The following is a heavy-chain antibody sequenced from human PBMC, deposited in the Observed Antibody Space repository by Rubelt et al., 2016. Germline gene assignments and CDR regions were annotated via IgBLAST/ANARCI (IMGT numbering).Heavy chain of an antibody. Sequence: QVQLQQWGAGLLKPSETLSLTCAVYGGSFSGYYWSWIRQPPGKGLEWIGEINHSGSTNYNPPLKSRVTISVDTSKDQFSLKLSAVTAADTAMYYCARGRRIYSRGGWFDPWGQGSLVTVSS. J-gene: IGHJ5*02. D-gene: IGHD2-15*01. CDR1: GGSFSGYY. CDR3: ARGRRIYSRGGWFDP. V-gene: IGHV4-34*01. CDR2: INHSGST.